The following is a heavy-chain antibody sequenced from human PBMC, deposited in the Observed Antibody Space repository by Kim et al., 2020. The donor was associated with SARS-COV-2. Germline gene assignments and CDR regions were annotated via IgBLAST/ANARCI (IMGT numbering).Heavy chain of an antibody. J-gene: IGHJ4*02. D-gene: IGHD3-10*01. V-gene: IGHV4-31*03. CDR3: AREGLGRFGELGDSDY. Sequence: SETLSLTCTVSGGSISSGGYYWSWIRQHPGKGLEWIGYIYYSGSTYYNPSLKSRVTISVDTSKNQFSLKLSSVTAADTAVYYCAREGLGRFGELGDSDYWGQGTLVTVSS. CDR2: IYYSGST. CDR1: GGSISSGGYY.